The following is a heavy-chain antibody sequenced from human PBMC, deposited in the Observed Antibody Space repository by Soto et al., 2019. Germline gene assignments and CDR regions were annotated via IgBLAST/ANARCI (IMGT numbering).Heavy chain of an antibody. CDR2: ITPMFGTP. CDR1: GGTFSRYT. D-gene: IGHD3-16*01. V-gene: IGHV1-69*13. J-gene: IGHJ4*02. Sequence: SVKVSCKASGGTFSRYTITWVRQAPGQGLEWMGGITPMFGTPNYAQKFQGRVTITADESTSTAYMELSSLRSEDTAIYYCAKDLGIITFMYYFGSWGLGTLVTVSS. CDR3: AKDLGIITFMYYFGS.